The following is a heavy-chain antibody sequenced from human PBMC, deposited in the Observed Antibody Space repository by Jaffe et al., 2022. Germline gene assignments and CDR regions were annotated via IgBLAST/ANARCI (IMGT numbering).Heavy chain of an antibody. J-gene: IGHJ4*02. CDR2: IGTAGDT. D-gene: IGHD4-17*01. V-gene: IGHV3-13*01. CDR3: ARTTVERDFDY. CDR1: GFTFSSYD. Sequence: EVQLVESGGGLVQPGGSLRLSCAASGFTFSSYDMHWVRQATGKGLEWVSAIGTAGDTYYPGSVKGRFTISRENAKNSLYLQMNSLRAGDTAVYYCARTTVERDFDYWGQGTLVTVSS.